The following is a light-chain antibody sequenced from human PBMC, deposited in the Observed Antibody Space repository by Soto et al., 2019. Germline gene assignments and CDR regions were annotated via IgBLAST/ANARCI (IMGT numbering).Light chain of an antibody. CDR1: QSVSSN. V-gene: IGKV3-20*01. CDR3: QQYGGSPFT. J-gene: IGKJ3*01. CDR2: AAS. Sequence: ERVMTQSPATRSVSPGERSTLSCRASQSVSSNLAWYQQKPGQAPRLLIYAASTRATGVPDRFSGTGSGTDFALTISRLETDDSAVYYCQQYGGSPFTFGPGTKVDI.